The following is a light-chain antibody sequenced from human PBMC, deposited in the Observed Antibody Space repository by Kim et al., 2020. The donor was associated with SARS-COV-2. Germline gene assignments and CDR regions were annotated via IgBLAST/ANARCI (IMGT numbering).Light chain of an antibody. J-gene: IGKJ1*01. V-gene: IGKV3-15*01. CDR1: QSVSTN. Sequence: EVVMTQSPATLSVSPGERATLSCRASQSVSTNLAWFQQKPGQAPRLLIYAASTRATGIPARFTGSGSGTEFTLTIISLQSEDFAVYYCQHYNNWPPWTFGQGTKVDIK. CDR3: QHYNNWPPWT. CDR2: AAS.